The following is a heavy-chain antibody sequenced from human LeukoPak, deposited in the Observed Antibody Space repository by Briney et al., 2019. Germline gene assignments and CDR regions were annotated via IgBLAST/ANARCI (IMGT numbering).Heavy chain of an antibody. CDR3: AASLNSSSWYYFDY. V-gene: IGHV1-2*02. CDR1: GYTFTGYY. D-gene: IGHD6-13*01. Sequence: ASVKVSCKASGYTFTGYYMHWVRQAPGQGLEWMGWINPNSGGTNYAQKFQGRVTMTRGTSISTAYMELSRLRSDDTAVYYCAASLNSSSWYYFDYWGQGTLVTVSS. CDR2: INPNSGGT. J-gene: IGHJ4*02.